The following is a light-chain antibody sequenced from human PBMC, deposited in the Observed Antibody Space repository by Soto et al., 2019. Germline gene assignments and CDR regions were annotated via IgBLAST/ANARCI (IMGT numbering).Light chain of an antibody. J-gene: IGLJ1*01. V-gene: IGLV2-14*03. CDR1: SSDVGGYNY. CDR2: DAS. Sequence: QSALAQPASVSGSPGQAITISCTGTSSDVGGYNYVSWYQHHPGKAPKRMIYDASNRPSGVSNRFAGSKCGNTASLSISGLQAEDEDDYFCSSYTRSGTYVFGTGTELTVL. CDR3: SSYTRSGTYV.